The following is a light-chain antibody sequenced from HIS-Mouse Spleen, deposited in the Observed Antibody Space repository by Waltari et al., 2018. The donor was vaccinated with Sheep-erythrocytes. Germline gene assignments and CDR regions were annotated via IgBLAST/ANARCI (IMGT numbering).Light chain of an antibody. CDR3: QAWDSSTAWV. CDR1: KLGDKY. J-gene: IGLJ3*02. CDR2: QDS. Sequence: SYELTQPPSVSVSPGQTASIPCSGDKLGDKYACWYQQKPGQSPGLVIYQDSKRPSGIPERFSGSNSGNTATLTISGTQAMDEADYYCQAWDSSTAWVFGGGTKLTVL. V-gene: IGLV3-1*01.